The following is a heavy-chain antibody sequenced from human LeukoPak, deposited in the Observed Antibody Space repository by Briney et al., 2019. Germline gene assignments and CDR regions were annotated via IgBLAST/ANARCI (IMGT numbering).Heavy chain of an antibody. CDR2: ISASGIST. Sequence: GGSLRLSCAASGFTFSRFAMSWVRQAPGKGLEWVSAISASGISTFYADSVKGRFTISRDNAKNTLYLQMNSLRAEDTAVYYCAKGDYGGFDYWGQGTLVTASS. V-gene: IGHV3-23*01. CDR1: GFTFSRFA. CDR3: AKGDYGGFDY. J-gene: IGHJ4*02. D-gene: IGHD4-23*01.